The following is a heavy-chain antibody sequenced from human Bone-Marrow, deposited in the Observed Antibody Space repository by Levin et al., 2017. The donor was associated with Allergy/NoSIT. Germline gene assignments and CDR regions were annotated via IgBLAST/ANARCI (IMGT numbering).Heavy chain of an antibody. V-gene: IGHV1-69*04. CDR1: GGSFPNPA. CDR3: ARDGQGGGMMAASYDS. Sequence: KISCKASGGSFPNPALSWVRQAPGQGLEWMGRIIPTLDVADYAQKFQGRVTMTADKSTTTAYMELSSLTSDDTAIYYCARDGQGGGMMAASYDSWGQGTLVTVSS. CDR2: IIPTLDVA. D-gene: IGHD5-24*01. J-gene: IGHJ4*02.